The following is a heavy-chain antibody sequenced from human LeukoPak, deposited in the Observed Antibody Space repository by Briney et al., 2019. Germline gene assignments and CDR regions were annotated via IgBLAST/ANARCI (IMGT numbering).Heavy chain of an antibody. D-gene: IGHD2-15*01. Sequence: GGSLRLSCAASGFTFSSNGMHWVRQAPGKGLEWVAVISYDGSNKYYADSVKGRFTISRDNSKNTLYLQMNSLRAEDTAVYYCALVVVVAATGAFDIWGQGTMVTVSS. CDR1: GFTFSSNG. CDR2: ISYDGSNK. V-gene: IGHV3-30*03. J-gene: IGHJ3*02. CDR3: ALVVVVAATGAFDI.